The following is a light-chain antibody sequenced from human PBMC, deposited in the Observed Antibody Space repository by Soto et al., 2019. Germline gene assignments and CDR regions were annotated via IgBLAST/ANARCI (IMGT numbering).Light chain of an antibody. CDR3: QSYDSSLSGYV. J-gene: IGLJ1*01. CDR2: GNN. V-gene: IGLV1-40*01. Sequence: QSVMTQPSSVSGGPGQRVTISCTGSSPNIGAGYEVHWYPQLPGTAPKLLIYGNNNRPSGVPDRFSGSKSGTSASLAITGLQAEDEADYYCQSYDSSLSGYVFGIGTKLTVL. CDR1: SPNIGAGYE.